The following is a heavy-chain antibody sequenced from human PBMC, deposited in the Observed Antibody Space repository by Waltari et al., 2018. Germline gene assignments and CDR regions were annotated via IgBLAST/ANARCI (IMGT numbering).Heavy chain of an antibody. CDR1: GGSISTGPYS. CDR3: ARESLTGFENWFDP. D-gene: IGHD3-9*01. CDR2: ILPSGNP. J-gene: IGHJ5*02. Sequence: QVQLQASGPGLVRPSQTLSLRCSVSGGSISTGPYSWSWIRPPAGKGLAGIGRILPSGNPDYNPSLKSRVTISADMSKNQISLHLTSLTAADTAVYYCARESLTGFENWFDPWGQGTLVTVSP. V-gene: IGHV4-61*02.